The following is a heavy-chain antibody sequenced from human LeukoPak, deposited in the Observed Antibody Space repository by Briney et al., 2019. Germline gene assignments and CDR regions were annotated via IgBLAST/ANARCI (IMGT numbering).Heavy chain of an antibody. Sequence: GGSLRLSCAASGFTFSSYAMHWVRQAPGKGLEYVSAISSNGGSTYYANSVKGRFTISRDNSKNTLYLQMGSLRAEDMAVYYCARDGGYWFDPWGQGTLVTVSS. V-gene: IGHV3-64*01. J-gene: IGHJ5*02. CDR2: ISSNGGST. CDR3: ARDGGYWFDP. D-gene: IGHD3-16*01. CDR1: GFTFSSYA.